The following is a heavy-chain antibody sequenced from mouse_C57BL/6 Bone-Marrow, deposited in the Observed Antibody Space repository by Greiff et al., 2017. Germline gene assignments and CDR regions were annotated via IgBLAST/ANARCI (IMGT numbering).Heavy chain of an antibody. D-gene: IGHD1-2*01. CDR1: GYSITSGYY. V-gene: IGHV3-6*01. CDR2: ISYDGSN. J-gene: IGHJ2*01. Sequence: EVKLVESGPGLVKPSQSLSLTCSVTGYSITSGYYWNWIRQFPGNKLEWMGYISYDGSNNYNPSLKNRISITRDPSKNQFFLKLNSVTTEDTATYYCAREYYGVDYWGQGTTLTVSS. CDR3: AREYYGVDY.